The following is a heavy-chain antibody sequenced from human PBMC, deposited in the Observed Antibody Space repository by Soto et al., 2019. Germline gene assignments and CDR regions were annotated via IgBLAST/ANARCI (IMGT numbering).Heavy chain of an antibody. CDR3: ARKRGRGTKIIPGPKKNNWSAP. J-gene: IGHJ5*02. CDR2: INPNSGGT. D-gene: IGHD3-3*01. Sequence: QVQLVQSGAEVKKPGASVKVSCKASGYTFTGYYMHWVRQAPGQGLEWMGWINPNSGGTNYAQKFKGGVPMPRNTSISTAYRGRSRLRSDETAVNYCARKRGRGTKIIPGPKKNNWSAPWGQGTRVPVSS. V-gene: IGHV1-2*02. CDR1: GYTFTGYY.